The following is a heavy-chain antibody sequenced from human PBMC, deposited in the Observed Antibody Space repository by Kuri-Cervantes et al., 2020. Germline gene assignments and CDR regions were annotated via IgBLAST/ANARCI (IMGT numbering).Heavy chain of an antibody. CDR1: GFTFSSYA. CDR2: ISSNGGST. D-gene: IGHD6-13*01. CDR3: AKDIGAAAGTGFGY. J-gene: IGHJ4*02. V-gene: IGHV3-64*02. Sequence: GESLKISCAASGFTFSSYAMHWVRQAPGKGLEYVSAISSNGGSTYYADSVKGRFTISRDNSKNTLYLQMNSLRAEDTALYYCAKDIGAAAGTGFGYWGQGTLVTVSS.